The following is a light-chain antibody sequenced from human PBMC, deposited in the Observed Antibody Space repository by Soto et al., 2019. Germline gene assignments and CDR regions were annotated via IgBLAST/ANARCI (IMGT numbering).Light chain of an antibody. CDR2: AAS. Sequence: DIQMTQSPSSLSASVGDKVTVTCRENPNINRFLQWYQQKAGKAPKFLIYAASSLQSGVPSRFSGSGSGTDFTLTISSLQPEDFATYYCQKSYSTPYTFGQGTKLDIK. CDR3: QKSYSTPYT. CDR1: PNINRF. V-gene: IGKV1-39*01. J-gene: IGKJ2*01.